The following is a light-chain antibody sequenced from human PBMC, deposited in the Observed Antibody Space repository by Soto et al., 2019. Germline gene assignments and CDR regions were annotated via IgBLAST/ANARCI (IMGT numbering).Light chain of an antibody. V-gene: IGLV1-47*01. Sequence: QSVLTQPPSASGTPGQRVTISCSGSSSNIGSNYVFWYQQLPGTAPKLLIYRNNQRPSGVPDRFSVSKSGTSASLAISGLRSEDEAEYCCAAWDDSLSGRVFGGGTKLTVL. J-gene: IGLJ3*02. CDR1: SSNIGSNY. CDR3: AAWDDSLSGRV. CDR2: RNN.